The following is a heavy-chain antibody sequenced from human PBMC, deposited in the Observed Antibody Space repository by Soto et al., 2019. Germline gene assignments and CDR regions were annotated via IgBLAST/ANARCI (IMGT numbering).Heavy chain of an antibody. V-gene: IGHV3-23*01. CDR1: GFTFSSYA. J-gene: IGHJ4*02. CDR2: ITDSGGDA. CDR3: ERGSTDSYTGSRIFDL. Sequence: GGSLRLSCAASGFTFSSYAMHWVRQAPGEGLEWVSTITDSGGDAKYADSVRGRFATSRDNSKKTLYLQMSSLTAEDSAIYYCERGSTDSYTGSRIFDLWGRGTLVTVSS. D-gene: IGHD3-10*01.